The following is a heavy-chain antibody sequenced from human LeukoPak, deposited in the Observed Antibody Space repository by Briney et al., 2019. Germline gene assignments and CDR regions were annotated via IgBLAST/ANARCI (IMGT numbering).Heavy chain of an antibody. Sequence: GGSLRLSCAASGFTFDDYAMPWVRQAPGKGLEWVSGISWNSGSIGYADSVKGRFTISRDNAKNSLYLQMNSLRAEDTALYYCAKDMSGNSDYFDYWGQGTLVTVSS. D-gene: IGHD3-3*01. V-gene: IGHV3-9*01. J-gene: IGHJ4*02. CDR2: ISWNSGSI. CDR3: AKDMSGNSDYFDY. CDR1: GFTFDDYA.